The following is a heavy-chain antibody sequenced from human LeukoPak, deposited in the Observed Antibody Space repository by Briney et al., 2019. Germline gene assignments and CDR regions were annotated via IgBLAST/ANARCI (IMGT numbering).Heavy chain of an antibody. D-gene: IGHD2-2*01. V-gene: IGHV3-11*03. J-gene: IGHJ4*02. Sequence: TGGSLRLSCAASGFTFSDYYMSWIRQAPGKGLEWVSYISSSSSYTNYADSVKGRFTISRDNAKNSLYLQMNSLRAEDTAVYYCARPRYCSSTSCPIDYWGQGTLVTVSS. CDR1: GFTFSDYY. CDR2: ISSSSSYT. CDR3: ARPRYCSSTSCPIDY.